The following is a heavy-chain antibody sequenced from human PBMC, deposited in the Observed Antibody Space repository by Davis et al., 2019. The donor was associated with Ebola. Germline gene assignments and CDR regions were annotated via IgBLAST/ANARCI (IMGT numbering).Heavy chain of an antibody. CDR3: ARGSWGFYFDY. CDR1: GGSFSGYY. D-gene: IGHD3-16*01. V-gene: IGHV4-34*01. CDR2: INHSGST. Sequence: MPSETLSLTCAVYGGSFSGYYWSWIRQPPGKGLERIGEINHSGSTNYNPSLKSRVTISVDTSKNQFSLKLSSVTAADTAVYYCARGSWGFYFDYWGQGTLVTVSS. J-gene: IGHJ4*02.